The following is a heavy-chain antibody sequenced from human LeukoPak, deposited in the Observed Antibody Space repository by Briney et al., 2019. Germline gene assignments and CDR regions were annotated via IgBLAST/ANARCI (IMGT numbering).Heavy chain of an antibody. V-gene: IGHV3-66*02. CDR2: ICSDGST. J-gene: IGHJ4*02. CDR3: ARVLGDSSGYYIHY. CDR1: GFTFSSNY. D-gene: IGHD3-22*01. Sequence: AGSLRLSCAASGFTFSSNYMSWVRQAPGQGLEWVSGICSDGSTYYADYVKRRFTISRANSKNTLYLQMNSLRAEDTAVYYCARVLGDSSGYYIHYWGQGTLVSVSS.